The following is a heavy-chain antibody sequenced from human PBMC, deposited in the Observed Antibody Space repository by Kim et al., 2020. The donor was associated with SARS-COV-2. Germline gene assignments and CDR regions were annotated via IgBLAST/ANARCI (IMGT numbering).Heavy chain of an antibody. D-gene: IGHD3-3*01. V-gene: IGHV3-23*01. Sequence: GGSLRLSCAASGFTFSSYAMSWVRQAPGKGLEWVSAISGSGGSTYYADSVKGRFTISRDNSKNTLYLQMNSLRAEDTAVYYCAKIWSPIPPLSPSDGMDVWGQGTTVTVSS. J-gene: IGHJ6*02. CDR3: AKIWSPIPPLSPSDGMDV. CDR2: ISGSGGST. CDR1: GFTFSSYA.